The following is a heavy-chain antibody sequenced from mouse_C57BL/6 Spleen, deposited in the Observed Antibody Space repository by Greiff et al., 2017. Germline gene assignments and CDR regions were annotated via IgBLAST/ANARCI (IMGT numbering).Heavy chain of an antibody. CDR2: IYPGDGDT. CDR3: ARRGGSSYVGYFDV. J-gene: IGHJ1*03. CDR1: GYAFSSSW. Sequence: QVQLKESGPELVKPGASVKISCKASGYAFSSSWMNWVKQRPGKGLEWIGRIYPGDGDTNYNGKFKGKATLTADKSSSTAYMQLSSLTAEDSAVYCCARRGGSSYVGYFDVWGTGTTVTVSS. D-gene: IGHD1-1*01. V-gene: IGHV1-82*01.